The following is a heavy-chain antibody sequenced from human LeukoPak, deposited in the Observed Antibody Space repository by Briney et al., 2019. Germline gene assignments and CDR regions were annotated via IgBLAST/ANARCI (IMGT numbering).Heavy chain of an antibody. D-gene: IGHD4-17*01. CDR1: GFTFSSYG. J-gene: IGHJ4*02. CDR2: IRYDGSNK. Sequence: GGSLRLSCAASGFTFSSYGMHWVRQAPGKGLEWVAFIRYDGSNKYNADSVKGRFTISRDNSKNTLYLQMNSLRAEDTAVYYCARGSKSHGDYIRSRIHYFDYWGQGTLVTVSS. CDR3: ARGSKSHGDYIRSRIHYFDY. V-gene: IGHV3-30*02.